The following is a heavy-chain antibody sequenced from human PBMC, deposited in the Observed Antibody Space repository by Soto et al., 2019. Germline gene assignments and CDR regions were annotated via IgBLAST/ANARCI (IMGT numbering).Heavy chain of an antibody. Sequence: PGGSLRLSCAASGFTFDDYTMHWVRQAPGKGLEWVSLISWDGGSTYYADSVKGRFTISRDNSKNSPYLQMNSLRTEDTALYYCAKAAAAGYYYYGMDVWGQGTTVTVSS. J-gene: IGHJ6*02. CDR2: ISWDGGST. CDR3: AKAAAAGYYYYGMDV. D-gene: IGHD6-13*01. V-gene: IGHV3-43*01. CDR1: GFTFDDYT.